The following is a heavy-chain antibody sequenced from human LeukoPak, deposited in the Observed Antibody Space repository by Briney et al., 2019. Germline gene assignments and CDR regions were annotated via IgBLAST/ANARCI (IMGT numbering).Heavy chain of an antibody. D-gene: IGHD1-26*01. CDR3: ARDRGVGAISPIDWFDP. Sequence: GRSLRLSCAASGFTLSSYAMHWVRQAPGKGLEWVAVISYDGSNKYYADSVKGRFTISRDNSKNTLYLQMNSLRAEDRAVYYCARDRGVGAISPIDWFDPWGKGTLVTVSS. CDR2: ISYDGSNK. J-gene: IGHJ5*02. V-gene: IGHV3-30-3*01. CDR1: GFTLSSYA.